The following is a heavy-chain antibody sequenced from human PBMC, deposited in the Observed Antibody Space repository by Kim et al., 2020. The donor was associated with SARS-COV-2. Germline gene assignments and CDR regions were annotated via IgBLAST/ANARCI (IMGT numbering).Heavy chain of an antibody. CDR2: ISSSGSTI. Sequence: GGSLRLSCAASGFTFSDYYMSWIRQAPGKGLEWVSYISSSGSTIYYADSVKGRFTISRDNAKNSLYLQMNSLRAEDTAVYYCARVGATVTTYYYYGRDVWGQGTTVTVSS. V-gene: IGHV3-11*01. J-gene: IGHJ6*02. CDR1: GFTFSDYY. D-gene: IGHD4-17*01. CDR3: ARVGATVTTYYYYGRDV.